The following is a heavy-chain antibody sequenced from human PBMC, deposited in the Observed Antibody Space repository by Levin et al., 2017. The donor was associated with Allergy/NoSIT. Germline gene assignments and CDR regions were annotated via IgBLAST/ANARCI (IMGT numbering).Heavy chain of an antibody. V-gene: IGHV3-23*01. CDR1: GFTFSSYA. D-gene: IGHD5-18*01. CDR2: ISGSGGST. J-gene: IGHJ4*02. Sequence: GGSLRLSCAASGFTFSSYAMSWVRQAPGKGLEWVSAISGSGGSTYYADSVKGRFTISRDNSKNTLYLQMNSLRAEDTAVYYCAKSSHPGYSYGIFDYWGQGTLVTVSS. CDR3: AKSSHPGYSYGIFDY.